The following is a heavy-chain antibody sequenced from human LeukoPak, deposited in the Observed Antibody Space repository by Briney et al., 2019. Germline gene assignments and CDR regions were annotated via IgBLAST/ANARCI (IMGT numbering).Heavy chain of an antibody. D-gene: IGHD6-19*01. CDR1: GFTFSRNG. CDR2: ISYDGSYQ. V-gene: IGHV3-30*18. CDR3: AKEEDSSGWQYDY. Sequence: PGRSLRLSCAASGFTFSRNGMHWVRQAPGKGLEWVAVISYDGSYQYYSDSVEGRFTISRDNSKNTLYLQMNSLRAEDTALYYCAKEEDSSGWQYDYWGQGTLVTVSS. J-gene: IGHJ4*02.